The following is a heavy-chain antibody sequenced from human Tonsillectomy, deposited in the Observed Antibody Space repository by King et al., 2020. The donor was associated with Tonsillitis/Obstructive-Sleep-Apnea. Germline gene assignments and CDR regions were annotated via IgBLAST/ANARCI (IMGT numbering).Heavy chain of an antibody. CDR1: GFTFTDYY. CDR2: ISTSGSHI. Sequence: VELVESGGGLVKSGGSLRLSCAASGFTFTDYYMTWIRQAPGKGLEGVSYISTSGSHIYYADSVKGRFTFSRDNAKNSVSLQMNSLRAEDTAVYYCARGLAVASMDVWGKGTTVTVPS. D-gene: IGHD6-19*01. V-gene: IGHV3-11*01. CDR3: ARGLAVASMDV. J-gene: IGHJ6*03.